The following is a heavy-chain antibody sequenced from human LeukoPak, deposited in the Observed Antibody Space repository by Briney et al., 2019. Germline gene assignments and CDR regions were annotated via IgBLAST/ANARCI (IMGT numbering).Heavy chain of an antibody. D-gene: IGHD6-6*01. CDR3: ARISEY. CDR2: ISKSGDDT. J-gene: IGHJ1*01. CDR1: GFDLRTYE. V-gene: IGHV3-64*01. Sequence: GGSLRLSCVACGFDLRTYEMHWARLTPGKGLEFVSAISKSGDDTSYGNDVEGRFTISRDNIKNTVDLEMGSLRADDTGIYYLARISEYWGQGTVVTVSS.